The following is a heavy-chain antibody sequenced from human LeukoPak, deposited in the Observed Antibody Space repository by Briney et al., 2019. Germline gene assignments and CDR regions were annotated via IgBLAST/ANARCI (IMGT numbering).Heavy chain of an antibody. CDR1: GFTFSSYG. V-gene: IGHV3-30*03. D-gene: IGHD1-1*01. Sequence: GGSLRLSCAASGFTFSSYGMHWVRQAPGKGLEWVAVISYDGSNKYYADSVKGRFTISRDNSKNTLYLQMNSLRAEDTAVYYCATLRKSFWIPEFDFWGQGTLVTVSS. CDR2: ISYDGSNK. J-gene: IGHJ4*02. CDR3: ATLRKSFWIPEFDF.